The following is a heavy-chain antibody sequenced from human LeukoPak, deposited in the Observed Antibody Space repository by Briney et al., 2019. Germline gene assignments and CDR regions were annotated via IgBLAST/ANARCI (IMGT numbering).Heavy chain of an antibody. J-gene: IGHJ3*02. CDR1: GFTFNNYA. CDR2: ISGSGGTT. CDR3: ARERLDDAFDI. D-gene: IGHD3/OR15-3a*01. Sequence: PGGSLRLSCAASGFTFNNYAMNWVRQAPGKGLEWVSVISGSGGTTYYADSVKGRFTISRDSSKNTLYLQMNSRRAEDTAVYYCARERLDDAFDIWGQGTMVTVSS. V-gene: IGHV3-23*01.